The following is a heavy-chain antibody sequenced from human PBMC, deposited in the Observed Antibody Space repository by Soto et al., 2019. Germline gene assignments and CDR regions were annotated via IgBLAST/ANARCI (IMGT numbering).Heavy chain of an antibody. CDR2: INPNSGGT. V-gene: IGHV1-2*02. CDR3: ARDGYCSGGSCYSGWFDP. D-gene: IGHD2-15*01. CDR1: GYTFTGYY. Sequence: GASVKVSCKASGYTFTGYYMHWVRQAPGQGLEWMGWINPNSGGTNYAQKFQGRVTMTRDTSISTAYMELSRLRSDDTAVYYCARDGYCSGGSCYSGWFDPWGQGTLVTRLL. J-gene: IGHJ5*02.